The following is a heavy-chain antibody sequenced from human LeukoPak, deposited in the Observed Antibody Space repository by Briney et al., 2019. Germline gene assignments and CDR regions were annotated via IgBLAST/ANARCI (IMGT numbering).Heavy chain of an antibody. D-gene: IGHD3-10*01. V-gene: IGHV3-7*01. J-gene: IGHJ4*02. CDR2: LNQDGSEK. CDR3: ARPMNTGGSGSHYRPLDY. Sequence: GGSLRLSCAASGFTFSSYWMSWVRQAPGKGLEWVANLNQDGSEKYYVDSVKGRFTISRDNAQNSLYLQMNSLRAEDTAVYYCARPMNTGGSGSHYRPLDYWGQGTLVTVSS. CDR1: GFTFSSYW.